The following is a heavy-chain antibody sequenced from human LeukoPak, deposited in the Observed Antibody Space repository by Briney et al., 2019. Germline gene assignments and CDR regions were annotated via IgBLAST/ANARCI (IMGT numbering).Heavy chain of an antibody. Sequence: ASVKVSCKASGGTFSSYAISWVRQAPGQGLEWMGRIIPILGIANYAQKSQGRVTITADKSTSTAYMELSSLRSEDTAVYYCARDLDCSGGSCYSPDDYWGQGTLVTVSS. J-gene: IGHJ4*02. V-gene: IGHV1-69*04. D-gene: IGHD2-15*01. CDR2: IIPILGIA. CDR3: ARDLDCSGGSCYSPDDY. CDR1: GGTFSSYA.